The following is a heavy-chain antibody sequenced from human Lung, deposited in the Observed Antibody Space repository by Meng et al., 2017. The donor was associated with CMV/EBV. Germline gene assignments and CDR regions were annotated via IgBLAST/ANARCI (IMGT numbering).Heavy chain of an antibody. CDR2: VSHSGSP. CDR3: AREMATIYWWGNAMDV. D-gene: IGHD5-24*01. J-gene: IGHJ6*02. Sequence: SETXSLSCTVSDYSISSGHYWGWIRQPPGKGLEWIGSVSHSGSPYYNPSLMRRATTSFDTSKNQFSLKLRSVTAADTAVYYCAREMATIYWWGNAMDVWGQGTXVTVSS. V-gene: IGHV4-38-2*02. CDR1: DYSISSGHY.